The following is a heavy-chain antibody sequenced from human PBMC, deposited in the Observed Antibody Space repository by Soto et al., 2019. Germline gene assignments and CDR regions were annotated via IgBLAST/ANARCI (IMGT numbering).Heavy chain of an antibody. CDR3: ARDNDGSSPSWGAWGFDP. CDR2: ISYDGSNK. Sequence: QVQLVESGGGVVQPGRSLRLSCAASGFTFSSYAMHWVRQAPGKGLEWVAVISYDGSNKYYADSVKGRFTISRDNSKNTLYLQMNSLRAEDTAVYYCARDNDGSSPSWGAWGFDPWGQGTLVTVSS. D-gene: IGHD2-2*01. CDR1: GFTFSSYA. J-gene: IGHJ5*02. V-gene: IGHV3-30-3*01.